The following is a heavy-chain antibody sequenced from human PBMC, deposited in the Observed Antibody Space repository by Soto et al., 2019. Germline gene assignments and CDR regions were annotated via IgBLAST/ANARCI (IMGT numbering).Heavy chain of an antibody. J-gene: IGHJ5*02. V-gene: IGHV3-30*18. CDR3: AKEFDDFSDDYSHNWFDP. Sequence: GGSLRLSCAASGFTFSSYGMHWVRQAPGKGLEWVAVISYDGSNKYYADSVKGRFTISRDNSKNTLYLQMNSLRAEDTAVYYCAKEFDDFSDDYSHNWFDPWGQGTLVTVSS. D-gene: IGHD5-12*01. CDR2: ISYDGSNK. CDR1: GFTFSSYG.